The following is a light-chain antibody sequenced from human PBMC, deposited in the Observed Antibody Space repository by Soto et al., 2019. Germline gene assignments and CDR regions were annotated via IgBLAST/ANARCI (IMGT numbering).Light chain of an antibody. V-gene: IGKV3-20*01. CDR1: QSVSSTY. Sequence: IVLTPSPGTLSLSPVERATLSCRASQSVSSTYLAWYQRKPGQAPRLLIYGASSRATGIPDRFSGSGSGTDFTLTISRLEPEDFAVYDCQQYGNPLTFGQGTKVDIK. CDR3: QQYGNPLT. J-gene: IGKJ1*01. CDR2: GAS.